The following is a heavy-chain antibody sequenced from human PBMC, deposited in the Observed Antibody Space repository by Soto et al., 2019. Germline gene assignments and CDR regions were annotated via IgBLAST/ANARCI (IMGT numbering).Heavy chain of an antibody. CDR2: IIPIFGTA. V-gene: IGHV1-69*06. J-gene: IGHJ4*02. CDR3: ARLSSGPSDY. Sequence: AVKVSCKASGGTFSSYAMSWVRQAPGQGLEWMGGIIPIFGTANYAQKFQGRVTITADKSTSTAYMELSSLRSEDTAVYYCARLSSGPSDYWGQGTLVTVSS. D-gene: IGHD6-19*01. CDR1: GGTFSSYA.